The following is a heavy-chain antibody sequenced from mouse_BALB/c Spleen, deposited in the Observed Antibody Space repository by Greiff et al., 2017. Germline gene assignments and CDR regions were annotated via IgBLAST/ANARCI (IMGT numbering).Heavy chain of an antibody. Sequence: VQLQQSGAELVKPGASVKLSCTASGFNFKDTYMHWVKQRPEQGLEWIGRIDPANGNTKYDPKFQGKATITADTSSNTAYLQLISLTAEDPAGYYCTRYGKDGYCAMGYWGQGTSGTVSS. J-gene: IGHJ4*01. CDR2: IDPANGNT. CDR1: GFNFKDTY. V-gene: IGHV14-3*02. CDR3: TRYGKDGYCAMGY. D-gene: IGHD2-1*01.